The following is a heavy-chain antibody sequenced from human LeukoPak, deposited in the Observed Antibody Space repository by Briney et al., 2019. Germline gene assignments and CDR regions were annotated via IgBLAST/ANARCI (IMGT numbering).Heavy chain of an antibody. D-gene: IGHD2-8*01. CDR3: VRAPKSRTNGLYFDP. V-gene: IGHV6-1*01. J-gene: IGHJ5*02. Sequence: SQTLSLTCAISGDSVSSDTAAWNWIRQSPSRGLEWLGRTYYRSKWYNDYPVSVRSRITIDPDTSKNQFSLQLKSVTPEDTAVYYCVRAPKSRTNGLYFDPWGQGTLATVSS. CDR2: TYYRSKWYN. CDR1: GDSVSSDTAA.